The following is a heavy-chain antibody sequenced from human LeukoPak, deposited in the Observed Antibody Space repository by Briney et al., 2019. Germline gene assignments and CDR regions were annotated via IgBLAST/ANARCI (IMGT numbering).Heavy chain of an antibody. CDR2: IHYSGST. CDR1: GGSISSYY. D-gene: IGHD3-22*01. Sequence: SETLSLTCTISGGSISSYYWSWIRQPPGKGLEWIGYIHYSGSTNYNPSLKSRVTISVDTSKNQFSLKLSSVTAADTAVYYCARDTYYYDSSGYYRLDYWGQGTLVTVSS. V-gene: IGHV4-59*01. J-gene: IGHJ4*02. CDR3: ARDTYYYDSSGYYRLDY.